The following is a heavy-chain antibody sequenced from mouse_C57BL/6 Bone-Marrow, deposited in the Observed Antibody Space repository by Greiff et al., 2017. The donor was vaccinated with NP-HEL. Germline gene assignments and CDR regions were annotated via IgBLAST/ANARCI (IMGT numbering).Heavy chain of an antibody. CDR3: AFIYYAMDY. D-gene: IGHD1-1*01. CDR1: GYTFTSYG. V-gene: IGHV1-81*01. CDR2: IYPRSGNT. Sequence: VQLKESGAELARPGASVKLSCKASGYTFTSYGISWVKQRTGQGLEWIGEIYPRSGNTYYNEKFKGKATLTADKSSSTAYMELRSLTSEDSAVYFCAFIYYAMDYWGQGTSVTVSS. J-gene: IGHJ4*01.